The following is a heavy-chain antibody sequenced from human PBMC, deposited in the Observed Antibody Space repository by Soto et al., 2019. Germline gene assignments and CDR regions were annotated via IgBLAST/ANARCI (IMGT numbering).Heavy chain of an antibody. CDR1: GYTVTSYG. CDR2: ISSYNGNT. J-gene: IGHJ3*02. V-gene: IGHV1-18*01. CDR3: ERLVAAAGTDDFDI. Sequence: ATVKVSCNAYGYTVTSYGISLVRQAPGQGLEWMGWISSYNGNTNYAQKLQGRVTMTTDTSTSTAYMELRSLRSDDTAVYYCERLVAAAGTDDFDIWGQGTMVPVSS. D-gene: IGHD6-13*01.